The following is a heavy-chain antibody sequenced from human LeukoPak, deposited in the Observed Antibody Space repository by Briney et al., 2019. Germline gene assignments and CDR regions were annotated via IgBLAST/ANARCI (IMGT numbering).Heavy chain of an antibody. D-gene: IGHD3-22*01. CDR1: GYTFTGYY. J-gene: IGHJ3*02. CDR3: AREDHYDSSYAFDI. Sequence: ASVKVSCKASGYTFTGYYIHWVRQAPGQGLEWMGWINPHSGGTNYAQKFQGGVTMTRDTSITTAYMELSSLRSDDTAVYYCAREDHYDSSYAFDIWGQGTMVTVSS. CDR2: INPHSGGT. V-gene: IGHV1-2*02.